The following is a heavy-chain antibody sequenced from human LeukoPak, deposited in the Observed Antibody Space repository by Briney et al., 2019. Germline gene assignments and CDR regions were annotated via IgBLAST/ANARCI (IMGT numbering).Heavy chain of an antibody. D-gene: IGHD3-22*01. J-gene: IGHJ4*02. CDR1: GFTFSSYE. Sequence: GGSLRLSCAASGFTFSSYEMNWVRQAPRKALEWLSYISSSGSARYYADSVKGRFTISRDNAKNSLYLQMNSLRAEDTAVYYCAKGGYFYDSSDAYWGQGTLVTVSS. CDR2: ISSSGSAR. V-gene: IGHV3-48*03. CDR3: AKGGYFYDSSDAY.